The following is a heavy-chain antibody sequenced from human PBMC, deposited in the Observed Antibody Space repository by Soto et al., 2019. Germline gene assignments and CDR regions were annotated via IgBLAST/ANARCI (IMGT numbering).Heavy chain of an antibody. Sequence: PSETLSLTCTVSGGSISSGGYYWRLIRQHPGKGLEWIGYIYYSGSTYYNPSLKSRVTISVDTSKNQFSLKLSSVTAADTAVYYCATGGGVVVIARASDAFDIWGQGTMVTVSS. CDR3: ATGGGVVVIARASDAFDI. V-gene: IGHV4-31*03. J-gene: IGHJ3*02. CDR1: GGSISSGGYY. D-gene: IGHD3-22*01. CDR2: IYYSGST.